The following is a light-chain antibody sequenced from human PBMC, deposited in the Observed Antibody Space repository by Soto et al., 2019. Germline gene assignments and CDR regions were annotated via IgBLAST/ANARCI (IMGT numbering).Light chain of an antibody. Sequence: DIQLTQSPSSLSASIGDRVTIICRASQSISGYLNWYQQKPGKAPKPLIYAASSLQSGVPSRFSGSESGTDFTLTITSLQPEDFETYYCQQGYSNPITLGQGTRLEIK. V-gene: IGKV1-39*01. CDR3: QQGYSNPIT. J-gene: IGKJ5*01. CDR2: AAS. CDR1: QSISGY.